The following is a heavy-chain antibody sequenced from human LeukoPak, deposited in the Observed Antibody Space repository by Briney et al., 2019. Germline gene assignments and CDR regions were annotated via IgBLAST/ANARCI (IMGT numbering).Heavy chain of an antibody. Sequence: PGGSLRLSCAAPGFTFSSYWMHWVRQVPGNGLMWVSRIKNDGTTTDFADSVKGRFSISRDNAKNTVSLQMNSLRVEDTAIYYCVRDLYSRSPYFDVWGQGTLVTVSS. CDR2: IKNDGTTT. D-gene: IGHD2-21*01. V-gene: IGHV3-74*01. J-gene: IGHJ4*02. CDR3: VRDLYSRSPYFDV. CDR1: GFTFSSYW.